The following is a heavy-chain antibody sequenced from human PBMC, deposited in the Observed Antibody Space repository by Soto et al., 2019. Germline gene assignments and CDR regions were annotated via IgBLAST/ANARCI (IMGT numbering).Heavy chain of an antibody. CDR1: GGFFSDFY. J-gene: IGHJ4*02. CDR3: GPRGAVADPRGY. Sequence: QVQLQQWGAGLLKPSETLSLTCAVYGGFFSDFYWTWIRQLPGKGLEWIGEINHSGSTNYNPSLKSRVAISVDPSKTQFSLNLRSVTAADTAVYYCGPRGAVADPRGYWGQGTLVTVSS. D-gene: IGHD6-19*01. CDR2: INHSGST. V-gene: IGHV4-34*01.